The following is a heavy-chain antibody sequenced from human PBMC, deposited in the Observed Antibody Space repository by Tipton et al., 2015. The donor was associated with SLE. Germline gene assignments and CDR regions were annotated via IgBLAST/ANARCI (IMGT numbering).Heavy chain of an antibody. CDR1: GDSVTSSGYY. CDR2: IHYAGGT. V-gene: IGHV4-39*07. J-gene: IGHJ2*01. Sequence: TLSLTCTATGDSVTSSGYYWSWIRQHPGKGLEWIGTIHYAGGTYYNPSLRSRLTISVDTSENHFSLNLNSVTAADTAVYFCARQRGYYDGTPFPPWNFDLWGRGTQVTVSS. D-gene: IGHD3-16*01. CDR3: ARQRGYYDGTPFPPWNFDL.